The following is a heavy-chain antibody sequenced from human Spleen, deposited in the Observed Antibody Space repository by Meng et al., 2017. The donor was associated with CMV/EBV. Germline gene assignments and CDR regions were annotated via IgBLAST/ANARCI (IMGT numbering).Heavy chain of an antibody. CDR3: AKGSVAGWGYFQQ. CDR2: LSGRGGST. Sequence: APSVFSFSIFLMYSVRKATGKGLEWVSGLSGRGGSTHSADSVKGRFTIARDNSKNTLYLQMNSLRADDTAVYYCAKGSVAGWGYFQQWGQGTLVTVSS. CDR1: VFSFSIFL. D-gene: IGHD6-19*01. J-gene: IGHJ1*01. V-gene: IGHV3-23*01.